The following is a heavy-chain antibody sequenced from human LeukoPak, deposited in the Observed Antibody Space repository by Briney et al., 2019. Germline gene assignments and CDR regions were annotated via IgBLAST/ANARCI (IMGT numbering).Heavy chain of an antibody. Sequence: ASVKVSCKASGGTFSSYAISWVRQAPGQGLEWMGGIIPIFGTANYAQKFQGRVTITADESTSTAYMELSSLRSEDTAEYYCARGGVIIPYALGPWGQGTLVTVSS. D-gene: IGHD3-10*01. J-gene: IGHJ5*02. CDR2: IIPIFGTA. V-gene: IGHV1-69*01. CDR1: GGTFSSYA. CDR3: ARGGVIIPYALGP.